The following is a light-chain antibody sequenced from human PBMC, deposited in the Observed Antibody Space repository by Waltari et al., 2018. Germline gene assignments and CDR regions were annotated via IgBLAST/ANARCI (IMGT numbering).Light chain of an antibody. J-gene: IGKJ3*01. CDR2: GGS. CDR1: QSISDT. Sequence: EIVMTQSPAILSVSQGETATLSCRASQSISDTLAWNQKKPGQAPRLLIYGGSTRATDVPARFSGSGSGTEFTLTISSLQSDDLAVYYCQQYQKWPLSFGPGTKLDIK. CDR3: QQYQKWPLS. V-gene: IGKV3-15*01.